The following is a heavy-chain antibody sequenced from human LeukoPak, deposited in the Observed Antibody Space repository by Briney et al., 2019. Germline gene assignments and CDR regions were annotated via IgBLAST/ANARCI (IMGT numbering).Heavy chain of an antibody. Sequence: GGSLRLSCAASGFTFSSYAMSWVRQAPGKGLEWVSAISGSGGSAYYADSVKGRFTISRDNSKNTLYLQMNSLRAEDTAVYYCAISRVVPAASPFDYWGQGTLVTVSS. J-gene: IGHJ4*02. CDR3: AISRVVPAASPFDY. CDR1: GFTFSSYA. CDR2: ISGSGGSA. V-gene: IGHV3-23*01. D-gene: IGHD2-2*01.